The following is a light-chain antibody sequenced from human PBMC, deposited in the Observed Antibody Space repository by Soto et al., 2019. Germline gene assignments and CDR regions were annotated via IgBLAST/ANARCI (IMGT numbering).Light chain of an antibody. CDR3: QQYNSYIT. J-gene: IGKJ4*01. CDR2: SAS. Sequence: EIQMTQSPSSLSASVGDRVNIICRPSQSIGTYLNWYHQRPGHAPRLLMYSASTLQSGVPSRFRGSGSGTEFTLTISGLQPDDFATYYCQQYNSYITFCGGTKVDIK. V-gene: IGKV1-39*01. CDR1: QSIGTY.